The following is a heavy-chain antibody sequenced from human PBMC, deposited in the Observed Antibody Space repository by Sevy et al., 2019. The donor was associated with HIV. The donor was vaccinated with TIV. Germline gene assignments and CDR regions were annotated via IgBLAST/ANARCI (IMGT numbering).Heavy chain of an antibody. J-gene: IGHJ4*02. V-gene: IGHV3-66*01. D-gene: IGHD6-19*01. CDR2: IYSDGKT. Sequence: GGSLRLSCAASAFTVSRNYMSWVRQAPGKGLEWVSVIYSDGKTFYADSVKDRFTISRDNSKNTLYLQMNSLRAEDTAVYYCAGWSSAWTLFDYWGQGTLVTVSS. CDR3: AGWSSAWTLFDY. CDR1: AFTVSRNY.